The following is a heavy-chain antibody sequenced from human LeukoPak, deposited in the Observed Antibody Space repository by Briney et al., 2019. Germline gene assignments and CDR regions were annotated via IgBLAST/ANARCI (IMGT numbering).Heavy chain of an antibody. J-gene: IGHJ4*02. CDR2: INPSGGST. CDR3: ARDNIAAACTGYFDY. D-gene: IGHD6-13*01. V-gene: IGHV1-46*01. CDR1: GYTFTSYY. Sequence: ASVKVSCKASGYTFTSYYMHWVRQAPGQGLEWMGIINPSGGSTSYAQKFQGRVTMTRDTSTSTVYMELSSLRSEDTAVYYCARDNIAAACTGYFDYWGQGTLVTVSS.